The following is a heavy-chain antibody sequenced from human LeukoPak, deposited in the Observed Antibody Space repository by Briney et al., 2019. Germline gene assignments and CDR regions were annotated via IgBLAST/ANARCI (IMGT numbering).Heavy chain of an antibody. CDR3: ARDNDITFGGVIVYYFDY. V-gene: IGHV1-2*02. Sequence: ASVKVSCKASGYTFTGYYIHWVRQAPGQGLECVGWINPNSGGTNYAQKFQGRVTMTRDTSISTAYMELSRLRSDDTAVYYCARDNDITFGGVIVYYFDYWGQGTLVTVSS. J-gene: IGHJ4*02. D-gene: IGHD3-16*02. CDR1: GYTFTGYY. CDR2: INPNSGGT.